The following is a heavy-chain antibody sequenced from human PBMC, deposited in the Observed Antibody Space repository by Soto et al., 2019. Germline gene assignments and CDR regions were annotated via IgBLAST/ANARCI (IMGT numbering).Heavy chain of an antibody. Sequence: EVQLVESGGGLIQPGGSLRLSCAASGFTFSSHWMHWVRQVPGKGLVWVSRINSDGSSASYADSVKGRFTISRDNAKNTLYLQMNSLRAEDTAVYYCARGASLTMETDHWGQGTLVTVSS. V-gene: IGHV3-74*01. J-gene: IGHJ5*02. CDR1: GFTFSSHW. D-gene: IGHD4-17*01. CDR3: ARGASLTMETDH. CDR2: INSDGSSA.